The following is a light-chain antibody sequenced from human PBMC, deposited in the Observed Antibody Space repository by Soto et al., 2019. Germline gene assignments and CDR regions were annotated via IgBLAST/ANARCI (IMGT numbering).Light chain of an antibody. CDR2: DAS. CDR1: QSISGS. J-gene: IGKJ1*01. Sequence: DNMRTLSPSPLSESMGTRVTITCRASQSISGSLAWYQQKPGKAPNLLIYDASSLESGVPSRISGSGSGTEFTLTISSLQPDDFATYYCQQYNSYWTFGQGTKVDI. CDR3: QQYNSYWT. V-gene: IGKV1-5*01.